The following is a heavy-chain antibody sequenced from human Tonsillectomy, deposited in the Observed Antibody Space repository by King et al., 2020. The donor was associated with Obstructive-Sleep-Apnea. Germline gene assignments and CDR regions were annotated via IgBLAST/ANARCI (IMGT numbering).Heavy chain of an antibody. V-gene: IGHV3-9*01. D-gene: IGHD3-10*01. CDR2: ISWSGDRV. Sequence: VQLVESGGGFVLPGRSLRLSCAASRFTFDDCAMHWVRQVPGKGLEWVSSISWSGDRVAYADSVKGRFTISRDNAKNSLFLQMNSLRREDTAFYYCAKDQGEYFGVGAFDIWGQGTLVTVSS. CDR3: AKDQGEYFGVGAFDI. J-gene: IGHJ3*02. CDR1: RFTFDDCA.